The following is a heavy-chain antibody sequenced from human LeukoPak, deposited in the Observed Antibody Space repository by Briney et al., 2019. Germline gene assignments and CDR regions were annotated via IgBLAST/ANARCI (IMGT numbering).Heavy chain of an antibody. D-gene: IGHD6-6*01. Sequence: GASVTVSCKASGYTFTSYGISWVRQAPGQGLEWMGWINPNSGGTNYAQKFQGRVTMTRDTSISTAYMELSRLRSDDTAVYYCARDSQAAPREYYYYYMDVWGKGTTVTVSS. V-gene: IGHV1-2*02. CDR2: INPNSGGT. J-gene: IGHJ6*03. CDR3: ARDSQAAPREYYYYYMDV. CDR1: GYTFTSYG.